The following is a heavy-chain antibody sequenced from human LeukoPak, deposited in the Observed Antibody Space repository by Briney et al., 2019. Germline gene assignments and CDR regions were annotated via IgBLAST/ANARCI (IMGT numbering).Heavy chain of an antibody. CDR2: IYYSGST. J-gene: IGHJ6*03. CDR1: GGSISSSSYS. V-gene: IGHV4-39*07. CDR3: AGRYYYYYYMDV. Sequence: SETLSLTCTVSGGSISSSSYSWGWIRQPPGKALEWIGSIYYSGSTYYNPSLKSRVTISVDTTKNQFSLKLSSVTAADTAVYYCAGRYYYYYYMDVWGKGTTVTVSS.